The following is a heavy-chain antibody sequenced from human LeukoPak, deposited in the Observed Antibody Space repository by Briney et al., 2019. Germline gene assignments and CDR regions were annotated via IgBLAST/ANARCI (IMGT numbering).Heavy chain of an antibody. J-gene: IGHJ5*02. CDR1: GYTFTGYY. Sequence: GASVKVSCKASGYTFTGYYMHWVRQAPGQGLEWMGWINPNSGGTNYAQKFQGRVTMTRDTSISTAYMELSRLRSDDPAVYYCARGSQWELRGIWFDPWGQGTLVTVSS. V-gene: IGHV1-2*02. D-gene: IGHD1-26*01. CDR2: INPNSGGT. CDR3: ARGSQWELRGIWFDP.